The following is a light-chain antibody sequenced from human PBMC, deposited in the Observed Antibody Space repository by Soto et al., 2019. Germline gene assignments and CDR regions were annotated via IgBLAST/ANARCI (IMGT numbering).Light chain of an antibody. CDR3: EQSDGNLYYT. CDR1: QRISNY. J-gene: IGKJ2*01. V-gene: IGKV1-39*01. Sequence: DIQMTQSPSSLSASVGDRVTITCRASQRISNYLNWYQHKPGKAPRLLIYAASSLQSGVPSRFSGSGYGTVFALTISSLQPEDFSTYYCEQSDGNLYYTFGQGTK. CDR2: AAS.